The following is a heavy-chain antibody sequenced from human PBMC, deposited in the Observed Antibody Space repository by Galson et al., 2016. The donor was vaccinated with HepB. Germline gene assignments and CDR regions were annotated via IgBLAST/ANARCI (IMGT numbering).Heavy chain of an antibody. CDR1: GFTFRSYA. Sequence: SLRLSCAASGFTFRSYAMTWVRQAPGKGLEWVSEISNRGGRTYYADSVKGRFTISRDNSKNTLSLQMNSLRAEDTAVYYCAKDPNYYDSSGYIWGAFDIWGQGTMVTVSS. V-gene: IGHV3-23*01. CDR2: ISNRGGRT. CDR3: AKDPNYYDSSGYIWGAFDI. D-gene: IGHD3-22*01. J-gene: IGHJ3*02.